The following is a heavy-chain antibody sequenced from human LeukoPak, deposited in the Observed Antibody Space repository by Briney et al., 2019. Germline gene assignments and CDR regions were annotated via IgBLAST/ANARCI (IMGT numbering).Heavy chain of an antibody. CDR2: ISDNGGGT. V-gene: IGHV3-23*01. CDR3: AREFKVGTTTLSFDI. CDR1: GFTFSTYA. D-gene: IGHD1-26*01. Sequence: GGSLRLSCAASGFTFSTYAITWVRQAPGQGLEWVSAISDNGGGTYYADSAKGRFTVSRDNSKNTLYLQMDSLRAEDTAVYYCAREFKVGTTTLSFDIWGQGTMVTVSS. J-gene: IGHJ3*02.